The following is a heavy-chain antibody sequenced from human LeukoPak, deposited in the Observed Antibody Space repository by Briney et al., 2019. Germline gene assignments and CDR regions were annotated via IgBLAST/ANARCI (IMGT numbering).Heavy chain of an antibody. CDR3: ARGAGITIFGVATEYWFDP. Sequence: ASVKVSCKASGYTFTSYDINWVRQATGQGLEWMGWMNPNSGNTGYAQEFQGRVTMTRNTSISTAYMELSSLRSEDTAVYYCARGAGITIFGVATEYWFDPWGQGTLVTVSS. V-gene: IGHV1-8*01. CDR1: GYTFTSYD. D-gene: IGHD3-3*01. CDR2: MNPNSGNT. J-gene: IGHJ5*02.